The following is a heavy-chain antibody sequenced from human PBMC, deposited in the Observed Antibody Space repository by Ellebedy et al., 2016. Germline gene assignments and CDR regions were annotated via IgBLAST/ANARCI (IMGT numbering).Heavy chain of an antibody. CDR1: GGSINSYY. D-gene: IGHD3-10*01. CDR3: AREPPSYGSGNYYIGYFDY. Sequence: SETLSLXXTASGGSINSYYWSWIRQLPGKGLEWIGYIFSSGNTNYNPSLKSRVTTSVDTTKNQFSLRLSSVTAADTAVYYCAREPPSYGSGNYYIGYFDYWGLGTLVTVSS. V-gene: IGHV4-59*01. CDR2: IFSSGNT. J-gene: IGHJ4*02.